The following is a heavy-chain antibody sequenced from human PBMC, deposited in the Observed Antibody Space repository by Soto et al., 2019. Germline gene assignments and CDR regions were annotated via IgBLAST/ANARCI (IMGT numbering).Heavy chain of an antibody. V-gene: IGHV4-34*01. Sequence: QVQLQQWGAGLLKPSETLSLTCAVYGGSFSGYSWSWIRQPPGKGLEWIGEINHSGSTNYNTSLKSRVTISVDTSKNQFSLKLSSVTAADTAVYYCARTTKRWLQTTPHLFDPWGQGTLVTVSS. CDR2: INHSGST. D-gene: IGHD5-12*01. CDR3: ARTTKRWLQTTPHLFDP. CDR1: GGSFSGYS. J-gene: IGHJ5*02.